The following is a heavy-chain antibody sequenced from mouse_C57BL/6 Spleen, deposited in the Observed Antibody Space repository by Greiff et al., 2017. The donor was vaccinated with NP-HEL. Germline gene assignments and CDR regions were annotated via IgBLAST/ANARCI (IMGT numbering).Heavy chain of an antibody. CDR2: IRSKSNNYAT. J-gene: IGHJ2*01. V-gene: IGHV10-1*01. CDR3: VRQGSNYYFDY. D-gene: IGHD2-5*01. CDR1: GFSFNTYA. Sequence: EAGGGLVQPKGSLKLSCAASGFSFNTYAMNWVRQAPGKGLEWVARIRSKSNNYATYYADSVKDRFTISRDDSESMLYLQMNNLKTEDTAMYYCVRQGSNYYFDYWGQGTTLTVSS.